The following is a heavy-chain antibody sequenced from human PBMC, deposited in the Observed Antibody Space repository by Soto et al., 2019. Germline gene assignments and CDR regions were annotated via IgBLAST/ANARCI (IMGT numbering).Heavy chain of an antibody. Sequence: EVQLLESGGDLVQPGGSLRLSCAASGFTFTSYAMSWIRQAPGKGLEWVSAITGGGDNTYYADSVKGRFTISRNNSKTTPYLQMTSLRAEDTAFYYCTQDGGSRDWLTVNWGQGTLVTVSS. V-gene: IGHV3-23*01. J-gene: IGHJ4*02. CDR2: ITGGGDNT. D-gene: IGHD3-9*01. CDR3: TQDGGSRDWLTVN. CDR1: GFTFTSYA.